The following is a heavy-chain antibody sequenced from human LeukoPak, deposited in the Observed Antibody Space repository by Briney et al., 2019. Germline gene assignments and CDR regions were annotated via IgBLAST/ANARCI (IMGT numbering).Heavy chain of an antibody. CDR2: INHSGST. CDR1: GGSFSVYY. Sequence: SETLSLTCAVYGGSFSVYYWNWIRQPPGKGLEWIGEINHSGSTNYNPSLKSRVTISLDTSKNQFSLKLSSVTAADTAVYYCTRAVAVAGIESLRTYDIWGQGTMDTVSS. CDR3: TRAVAVAGIESLRTYDI. J-gene: IGHJ3*02. D-gene: IGHD6-19*01. V-gene: IGHV4-34*01.